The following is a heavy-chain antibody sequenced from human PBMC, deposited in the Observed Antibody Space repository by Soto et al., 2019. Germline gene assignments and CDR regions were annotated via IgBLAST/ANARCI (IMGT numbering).Heavy chain of an antibody. Sequence: PSETLSLTCTVSGGSISSGGYYWSWIRQHPGKSLEWIGYIYYSGSTYYNPSLKSRVTISVDTSKNQFSLKLSSVTAADTAVYYCARVRSSYDILTGYYRYYFDDWGQGTLVTVSS. CDR2: IYYSGST. CDR3: ARVRSSYDILTGYYRYYFDD. V-gene: IGHV4-31*03. J-gene: IGHJ4*02. CDR1: GGSISSGGYY. D-gene: IGHD3-9*01.